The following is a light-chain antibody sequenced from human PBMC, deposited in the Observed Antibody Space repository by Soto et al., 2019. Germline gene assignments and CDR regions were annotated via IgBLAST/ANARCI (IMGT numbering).Light chain of an antibody. CDR3: QQYKNWPPIT. J-gene: IGKJ5*01. CDR2: GAS. CDR1: QSVSNN. Sequence: EIVMTQSPDTLSVSPGERATLSCRASQSVSNNLAWYQQKPGQAPRLLIHGASTRATGIPARFSGSGSGTEFPLTISSLQSEDFAVYYCQQYKNWPPITFGQGTRLEIK. V-gene: IGKV3-15*01.